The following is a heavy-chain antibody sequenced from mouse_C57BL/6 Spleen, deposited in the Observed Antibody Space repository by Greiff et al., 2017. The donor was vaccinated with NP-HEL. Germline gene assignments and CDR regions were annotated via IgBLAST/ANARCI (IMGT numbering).Heavy chain of an antibody. J-gene: IGHJ3*01. V-gene: IGHV1-80*01. CDR2: IYPGDGDT. D-gene: IGHD2-1*01. Sequence: VQLQQSGAELVKPGASVKISCKASGYAFSSYWMNWVKQRPGKGLEWIGQIYPGDGDTNYNGKFKGKATLTADESSSTAYMQLSSLTSEDSAVYFCARSRDYGNYGFAYWGQGTLVTVSA. CDR1: GYAFSSYW. CDR3: ARSRDYGNYGFAY.